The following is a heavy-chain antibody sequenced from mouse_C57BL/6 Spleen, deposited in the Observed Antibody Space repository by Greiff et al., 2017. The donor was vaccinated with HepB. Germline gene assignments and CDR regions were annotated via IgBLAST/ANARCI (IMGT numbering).Heavy chain of an antibody. J-gene: IGHJ2*01. D-gene: IGHD1-1*01. CDR1: GYAFSSSW. V-gene: IGHV1-82*01. Sequence: QVQLQQSGPELVKPGASVKISCKASGYAFSSSWMNWVKQRPGKGLEWIGRIYPGDGDTNYNGKFKGKATLTADKSSSTAYMQLSSLTSEDSAVYFCARNHYYGSSPDFDYWGQGTTLTVSS. CDR3: ARNHYYGSSPDFDY. CDR2: IYPGDGDT.